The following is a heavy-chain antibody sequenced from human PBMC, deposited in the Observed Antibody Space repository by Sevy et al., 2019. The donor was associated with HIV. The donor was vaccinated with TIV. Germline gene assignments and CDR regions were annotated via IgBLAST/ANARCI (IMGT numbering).Heavy chain of an antibody. CDR2: ISGSGTRT. V-gene: IGHV3-23*01. CDR3: AKGGGGHYDPDEIAYYFYYYNMDV. Sequence: GGSLRLSCAVSGFSFDSYGMTWVRQAPGKGLEWVSAISGSGTRTYYADSVKGRFIISRDNSKNTLDLQMNSLRAEDKASDYCAKGGGGHYDPDEIAYYFYYYNMDVWGKGTTVTVSS. J-gene: IGHJ6*03. CDR1: GFSFDSYG. D-gene: IGHD3-22*01.